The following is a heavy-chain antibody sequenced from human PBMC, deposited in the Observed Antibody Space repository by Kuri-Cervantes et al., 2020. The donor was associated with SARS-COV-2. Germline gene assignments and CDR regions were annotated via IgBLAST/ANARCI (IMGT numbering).Heavy chain of an antibody. V-gene: IGHV3-21*01. CDR1: GFTFSSHS. CDR2: TSSGSTYI. J-gene: IGHJ6*03. D-gene: IGHD2-15*01. CDR3: ARAGGSGGTSNYYYYMDV. Sequence: GGSLRLSCAASGFTFSSHSMNWVRQAPGKGPEWVSCTSSGSTYIYYVDSVKGRFTISRDNAKNSLYLQMNSLRAEDTAVYYCARAGGSGGTSNYYYYMDVWGKGTTVTVSS.